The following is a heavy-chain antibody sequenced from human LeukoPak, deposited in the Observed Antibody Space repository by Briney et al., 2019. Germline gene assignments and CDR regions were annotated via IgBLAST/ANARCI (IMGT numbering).Heavy chain of an antibody. V-gene: IGHV1-8*03. CDR2: MNPNSGNT. CDR1: GYTFTSYD. CDR3: ARGGDYYDFWSGYRYYFDY. J-gene: IGHJ4*02. Sequence: GESLKISCKGSGYTFTSYDINWVRQATGQGLEWMGTMNPNSGNTGYAQKFQGRVTITRNTSISTAYMELSSLRSEDTAVYYCARGGDYYDFWSGYRYYFDYWGQGTLVTVSS. D-gene: IGHD3-3*01.